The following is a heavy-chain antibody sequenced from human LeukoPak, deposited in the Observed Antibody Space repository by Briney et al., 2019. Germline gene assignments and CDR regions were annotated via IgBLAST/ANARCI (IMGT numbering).Heavy chain of an antibody. J-gene: IGHJ3*02. CDR1: GFTFSSYS. CDR2: IKTKADGGPT. CDR3: TTNDAFDI. V-gene: IGHV3-15*01. Sequence: PGGSLRLSCAASGFTFSSYSMNWVRQVPGKGLEWVGRIKTKADGGPTDYAAPVKGRFTISRDDSKNMLYLQLNSLKTEDTAVYYCTTNDAFDIWGQGTMVTVSS.